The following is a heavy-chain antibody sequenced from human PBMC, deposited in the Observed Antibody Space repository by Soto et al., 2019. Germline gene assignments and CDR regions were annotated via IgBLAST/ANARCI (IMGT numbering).Heavy chain of an antibody. V-gene: IGHV4-39*01. CDR2: IYYSGST. CDR3: ARRTQYCGGECKERGNAFDI. J-gene: IGHJ3*02. CDR1: GGSISSSSYY. D-gene: IGHD2-21*01. Sequence: SETLSLTCTVSGGSISSSSYYWGWIRQPPGKGLEWIGSIYYSGSTYYNPSLKSRVTISVDTSKNQFSLKLSSVTAADTAVYYCARRTQYCGGECKERGNAFDIWGQGTMVTVSS.